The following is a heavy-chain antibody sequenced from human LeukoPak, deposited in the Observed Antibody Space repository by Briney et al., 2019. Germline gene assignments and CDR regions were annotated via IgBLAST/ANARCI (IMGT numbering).Heavy chain of an antibody. Sequence: ASVKVSCKASGYTFTGYYMHWVRQAPGQGLEWMGWINPNSGGTNYAQKFQGRVTMTRDTSISTAYMELSRLRSDDTAVYYCARTLPYYDFWSGYFALEDYYYGMDVWGQGTTVTVSS. CDR3: ARTLPYYDFWSGYFALEDYYYGMDV. CDR2: INPNSGGT. V-gene: IGHV1-2*02. D-gene: IGHD3-3*01. CDR1: GYTFTGYY. J-gene: IGHJ6*02.